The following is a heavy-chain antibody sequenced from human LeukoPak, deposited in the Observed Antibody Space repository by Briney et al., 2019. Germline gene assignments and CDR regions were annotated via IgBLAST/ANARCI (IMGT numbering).Heavy chain of an antibody. CDR2: MNPNSGNT. J-gene: IGHJ5*02. CDR1: GYTFTSYY. CDR3: ARKLPVARFWKLGNWFDP. V-gene: IGHV1-8*02. Sequence: GASVKVSCKASGYTFTSYYMHWVRQAPGQGLEWMGWMNPNSGNTGYAQKFQGRVTMTRNTSISTAYMELSSLRSEDTAVYYCARKLPVARFWKLGNWFDPWGQGTLVTVSS. D-gene: IGHD3-3*01.